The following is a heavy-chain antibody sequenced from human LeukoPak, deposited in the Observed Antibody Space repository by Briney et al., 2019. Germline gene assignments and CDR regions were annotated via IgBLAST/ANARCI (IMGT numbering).Heavy chain of an antibody. CDR2: INWNGGST. D-gene: IGHD3-22*01. CDR1: GFTVNTYG. V-gene: IGHV3-20*04. J-gene: IGHJ4*02. CDR3: ARHDSSGYYSFCNY. Sequence: GGSLRLSCAASGFTVNTYGMSWVRQAPGKGLEWVSGINWNGGSTGYADSVKGRFTISRDNAKNSLYLQMNSLRAEDTALYYCARHDSSGYYSFCNYWGQGTLVTVSS.